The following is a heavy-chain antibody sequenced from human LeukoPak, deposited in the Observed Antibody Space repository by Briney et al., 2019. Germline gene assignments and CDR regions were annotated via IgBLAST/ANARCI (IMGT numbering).Heavy chain of an antibody. CDR2: IYSSGSI. V-gene: IGHV4-59*01. J-gene: IGHJ4*02. CDR3: ARALGPYGSGSSYYFDH. CDR1: GGSISSFY. Sequence: TSETLSLTCTVSGGSISSFYWSWIRQPPGKGLEWIGYIYSSGSIKYNPSLKSRVTISVDTSKNQFSLKLNSATAADTAVYYCARALGPYGSGSSYYFDHWGQGTLLTVSP. D-gene: IGHD3-10*01.